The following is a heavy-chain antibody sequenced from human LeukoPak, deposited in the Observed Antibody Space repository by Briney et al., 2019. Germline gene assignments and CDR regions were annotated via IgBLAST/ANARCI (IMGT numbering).Heavy chain of an antibody. V-gene: IGHV4-34*01. CDR2: INHSGST. D-gene: IGHD3-10*01. J-gene: IGHJ4*02. Sequence: KPSETLSLTCAVYGGSFSGYYWSWIRQPPGKGLEWIGEINHSGSTNYNPSLKSRVTISVDTSKNQFSLKLSSVTAADTAVYYCARRPGRFYGSGSYKGGDYWGQGTLVTVSS. CDR1: GGSFSGYY. CDR3: ARRPGRFYGSGSYKGGDY.